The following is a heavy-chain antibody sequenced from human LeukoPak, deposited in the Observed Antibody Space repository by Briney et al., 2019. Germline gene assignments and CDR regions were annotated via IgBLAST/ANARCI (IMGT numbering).Heavy chain of an antibody. V-gene: IGHV3-23*01. D-gene: IGHD5-18*01. CDR1: GFTFSNSA. J-gene: IGHJ5*02. CDR2: ISGSGGST. Sequence: GGSLRLPCAASGFTFSNSAMSWVRQAPGKGLEWVSAISGSGGSTYYADSVKGRFTISRDNSKNTLYLQMNSLRAEDTAVYYCAKERYGYIDPWGQGTLVTVSS. CDR3: AKERYGYIDP.